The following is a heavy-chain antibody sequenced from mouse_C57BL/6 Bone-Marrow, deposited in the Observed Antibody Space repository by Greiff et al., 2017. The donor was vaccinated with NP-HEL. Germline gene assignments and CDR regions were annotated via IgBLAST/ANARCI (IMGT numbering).Heavy chain of an antibody. CDR3: ARCRVYFDY. V-gene: IGHV1-82*01. CDR2: IYPGDGDT. CDR1: GYAFSSSW. Sequence: QVQLQQSGPELVKPGASVKISCKASGYAFSSSWMNWVKQRPGKGLEWIGRIYPGDGDTNYNGKFKGKATLTADKSSSTAYMQLSSLTSEDSAVYFCARCRVYFDYWGQGTTLTVSS. J-gene: IGHJ2*01. D-gene: IGHD3-3*01.